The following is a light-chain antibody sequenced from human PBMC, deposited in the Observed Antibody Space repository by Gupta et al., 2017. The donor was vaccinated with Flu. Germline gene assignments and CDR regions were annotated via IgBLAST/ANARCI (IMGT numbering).Light chain of an antibody. CDR2: LHTAGSH. J-gene: IGLJ2*01. CDR1: RWPSRYA. V-gene: IGLV4-69*01. Sequence: HSASASLGASVTLTCTLLRWPSRYAIAWHQQPHPQGPRFLPKLHTAGSHNNGDGIPVRFSGSRSGAECYRTISSLQSEDAADYYCQTWDTGSDRVVFGGGTKLTVL. CDR3: QTWDTGSDRVV.